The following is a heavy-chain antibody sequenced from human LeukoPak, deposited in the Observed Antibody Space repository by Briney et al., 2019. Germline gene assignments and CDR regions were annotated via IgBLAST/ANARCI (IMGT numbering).Heavy chain of an antibody. CDR3: ARDGHDFWSGSSDF. CDR1: GFTFSTYS. D-gene: IGHD3-3*01. V-gene: IGHV3-48*01. J-gene: IGHJ4*02. CDR2: ISGTSRTV. Sequence: GGSLRLSCAASGFTFSTYSMNWVRQAPGNGLEWVSYISGTSRTVYYADSVKGRFTISRDNAKNSLYLQMNSLRAEDTAVYYCARDGHDFWSGSSDFWGQGTLVTVSS.